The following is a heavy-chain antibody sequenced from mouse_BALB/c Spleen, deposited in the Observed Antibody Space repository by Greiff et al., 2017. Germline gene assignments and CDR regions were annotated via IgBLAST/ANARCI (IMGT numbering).Heavy chain of an antibody. J-gene: IGHJ2*01. D-gene: IGHD2-13*01. V-gene: IGHV3-8*02. Sequence: EVKLQESGPSLVKPSQTLSLTCSVTGDSITSGYWNWIRKFPGNKLEYMGYISYSGSTYYNPSLKSRISITRDTSKNQYYLQLNSVTTEDTATYYCARYEGISRDYYYVDYWGQGTTLTVSS. CDR2: ISYSGST. CDR1: GDSITSGY. CDR3: ARYEGISRDYYYVDY.